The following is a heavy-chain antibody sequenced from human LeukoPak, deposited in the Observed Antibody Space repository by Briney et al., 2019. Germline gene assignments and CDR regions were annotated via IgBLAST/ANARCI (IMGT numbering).Heavy chain of an antibody. D-gene: IGHD3-22*01. CDR1: GGTFSSYA. Sequence: ASVKVSCKASGGTFSSYAISWVRQAPGQGLEWMGGIIPIFGTANYAQKVQGRVTITTDESTTTAYMELSSLRSEDTAVYYCARARSPSSGYLLRDHNWFDPWGQGTLVIVSS. CDR2: IIPIFGTA. J-gene: IGHJ5*02. CDR3: ARARSPSSGYLLRDHNWFDP. V-gene: IGHV1-69*05.